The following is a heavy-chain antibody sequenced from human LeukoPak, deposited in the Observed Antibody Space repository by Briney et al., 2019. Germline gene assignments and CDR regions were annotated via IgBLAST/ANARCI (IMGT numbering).Heavy chain of an antibody. Sequence: GESLKISCKGSGYSFTSYWIGWVRQMPGKGLEWMGIIYPGDSDTRYSPSFQGQVTISADKSISTAYLQWSSLKASDTAMYYCARHVSRIAVAGTIWFDPWGQGTLVTVSS. CDR2: IYPGDSDT. V-gene: IGHV5-51*01. D-gene: IGHD6-19*01. J-gene: IGHJ5*02. CDR1: GYSFTSYW. CDR3: ARHVSRIAVAGTIWFDP.